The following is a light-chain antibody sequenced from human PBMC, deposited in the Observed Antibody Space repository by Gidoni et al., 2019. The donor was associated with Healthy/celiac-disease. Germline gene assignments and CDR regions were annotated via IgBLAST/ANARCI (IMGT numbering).Light chain of an antibody. J-gene: IGKJ4*01. Sequence: DIKLTQSPSFLSASVGDRVTITCRASQGISSYLAWYQQKPGKGPKLLIYAPSTLQSGVPSRFSGSGPWTEVTLTISSLQPEDLATYYCQQLNSYPQGLNFGGGTKVEIK. CDR1: QGISSY. V-gene: IGKV1-9*01. CDR2: APS. CDR3: QQLNSYPQGLN.